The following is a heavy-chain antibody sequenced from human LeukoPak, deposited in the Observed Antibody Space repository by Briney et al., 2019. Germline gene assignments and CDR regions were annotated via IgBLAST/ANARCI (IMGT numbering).Heavy chain of an antibody. CDR2: INHSGST. Sequence: SETLSLTCAVYGGSFSGYYWSWIRQPPGKGLEWIGEINHSGSTNYNPSLKSRVTMSVDTSKNQFSLKLSSVTAADTAVYYCARLRGSSSSAYYYYYMDVWGKGTTVTVSS. J-gene: IGHJ6*03. CDR1: GGSFSGYY. D-gene: IGHD6-6*01. V-gene: IGHV4-34*01. CDR3: ARLRGSSSSAYYYYYMDV.